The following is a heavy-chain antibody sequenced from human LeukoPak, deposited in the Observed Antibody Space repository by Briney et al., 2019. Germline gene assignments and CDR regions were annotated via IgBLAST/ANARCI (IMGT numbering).Heavy chain of an antibody. CDR1: GGSISSGGYS. Sequence: SETLSLTCAVSGGSISSGGYSWSWIRQPPGKGLEWIGYIYHSGSTYYNPSLKSRVTISVDTSKNQFSLKLSSVTAADTAVYYCARAGVEQWLVTTYDYWGQGTLVTVSS. CDR3: ARAGVEQWLVTTYDY. V-gene: IGHV4-30-2*05. CDR2: IYHSGST. J-gene: IGHJ4*02. D-gene: IGHD6-19*01.